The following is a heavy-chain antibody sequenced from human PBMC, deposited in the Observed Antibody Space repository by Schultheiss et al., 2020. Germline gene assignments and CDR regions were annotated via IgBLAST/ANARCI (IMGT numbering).Heavy chain of an antibody. D-gene: IGHD4-17*01. CDR1: GFTFSSYA. CDR2: ISGSGGST. V-gene: IGHV3-23*01. J-gene: IGHJ6*02. Sequence: GESLKISCAASGFTFSSYAMSWVRQAPGKGLEWVSAISGSGGSTYYADSVKGRFTISRDNSKNTLYLQMHSLRAEDTAVYYCARDTYGDLEDYGMDVWGQGTTVTVSS. CDR3: ARDTYGDLEDYGMDV.